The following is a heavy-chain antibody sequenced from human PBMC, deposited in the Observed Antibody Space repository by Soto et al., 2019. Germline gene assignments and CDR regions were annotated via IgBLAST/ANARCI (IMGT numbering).Heavy chain of an antibody. CDR1: GGTFSSYT. D-gene: IGHD1-26*01. J-gene: IGHJ4*02. CDR3: ARVGVGSRLSLDY. V-gene: IGHV1-69*01. CDR2: ISPIFGTP. Sequence: QVQLVQSGAEVKKPGSSVTVSCKASGGTFSSYTISWVRQAPGQGLEWMAGISPIFGTPIYAQKFQARVTITADDSTMTAYMEMNRLTSEDTAVYYCARVGVGSRLSLDYWGQGTLVSISS.